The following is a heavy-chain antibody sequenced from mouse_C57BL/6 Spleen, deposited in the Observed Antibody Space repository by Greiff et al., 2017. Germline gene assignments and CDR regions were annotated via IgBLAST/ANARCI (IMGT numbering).Heavy chain of an antibody. CDR1: GFTFSSYG. CDR3: ARRDYDDGVYYYAMDY. J-gene: IGHJ4*01. D-gene: IGHD2-4*01. V-gene: IGHV5-6*01. CDR2: ISSGGSYT. Sequence: EVQVVESGGDLVKPGGSLKLSCAASGFTFSSYGMSWVRQTPDKRLEWVATISSGGSYTYYPDSVKGRFTISRDNAKNTLYLQMSSLKSEDTAMYYCARRDYDDGVYYYAMDYWGQGTSVTVSS.